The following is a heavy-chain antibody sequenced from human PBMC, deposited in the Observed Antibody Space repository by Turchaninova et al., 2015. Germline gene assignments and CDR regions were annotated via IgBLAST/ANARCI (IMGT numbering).Heavy chain of an antibody. CDR3: ARGARGYSYGQNDY. CDR2: INAGKGKT. CDR1: GYTFTSYA. J-gene: IGHJ4*02. V-gene: IGHV1-3*01. D-gene: IGHD5-18*01. Sequence: QVQLVQSGAEVKKPGASVKVSCKASGYTFTSYAMHWVRQAPGQRLEWMGWINAGKGKTKYSQKVQGRVAITRDTSASTAYMELSGLRSEDTAVYYCARGARGYSYGQNDYWGQGTLVTVSS.